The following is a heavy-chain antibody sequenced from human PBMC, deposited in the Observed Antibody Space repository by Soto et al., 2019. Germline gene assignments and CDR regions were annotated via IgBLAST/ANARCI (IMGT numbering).Heavy chain of an antibody. V-gene: IGHV4-39*01. D-gene: IGHD1-20*01. CDR2: VFYTGFT. Sequence: SETLSLTCAVSGGSISGSYYYWGWLRQTPGRGPEWIGSVFYTGFTSYNPSLESRVSVSVDTSKNQFSLKVSAVTAADTAVYYCASSQKGYNWNYFDHWGQGALVTVS. CDR1: GGSISGSYYY. CDR3: ASSQKGYNWNYFDH. J-gene: IGHJ4*02.